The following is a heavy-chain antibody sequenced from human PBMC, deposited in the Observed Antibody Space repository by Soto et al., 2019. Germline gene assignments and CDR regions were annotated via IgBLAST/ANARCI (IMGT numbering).Heavy chain of an antibody. CDR2: ISGSGGST. V-gene: IGHV3-23*01. CDR1: GLTFSSYA. CDR3: AKELPGGATTGLNYFDY. Sequence: GGSLRLSCAASGLTFSSYAMSWVRQAPGKGLEWVSAISGSGGSTYYADSVKGRFTISRDNSKNTLYLQMNSLRAEDTAVYYCAKELPGGATTGLNYFDYWGQGTLVTVSS. D-gene: IGHD1-26*01. J-gene: IGHJ4*02.